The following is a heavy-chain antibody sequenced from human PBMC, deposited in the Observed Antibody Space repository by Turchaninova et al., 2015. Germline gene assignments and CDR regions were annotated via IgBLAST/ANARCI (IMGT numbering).Heavy chain of an antibody. J-gene: IGHJ4*02. V-gene: IGHV6-1*01. CDR3: ARGGTYFKGFEF. D-gene: IGHD1-26*01. CDR2: TYYRSRWYN. CDR1: GDRVASSKEA. Sequence: VQLQQSGPVLVTPRSNCQATFADTGDRVASSKEAWKWIRQYPSKGLEVMGRTYYRSRWYNDYAISVKSRITINADTSENQFSLRLNSVTPEDTAVHYCARGGTYFKGFEFWGQGALVTVSS.